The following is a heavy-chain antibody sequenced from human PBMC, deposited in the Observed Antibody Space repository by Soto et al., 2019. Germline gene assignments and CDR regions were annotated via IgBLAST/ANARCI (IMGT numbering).Heavy chain of an antibody. Sequence: EVQLLESGGGLVQPGGSLRLSCAASGFSFNNHAMTWVRQAPGKGLECVSGISGNGSTTHYADSVKGRFTISRDNPKDTLYLQMNSLRAEVTAVYFCAKDRLMLTMVVVGAFDFWGLGTMVTVSS. J-gene: IGHJ3*01. V-gene: IGHV3-23*01. D-gene: IGHD3-22*01. CDR1: GFSFNNHA. CDR2: ISGNGSTT. CDR3: AKDRLMLTMVVVGAFDF.